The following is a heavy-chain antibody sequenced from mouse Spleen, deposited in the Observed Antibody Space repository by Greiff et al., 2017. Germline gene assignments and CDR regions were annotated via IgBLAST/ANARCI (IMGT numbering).Heavy chain of an antibody. D-gene: IGHD2-4*01. CDR1: GYSITSGYY. J-gene: IGHJ4*01. CDR2: ISYDGSN. V-gene: IGHV3-6*01. Sequence: EVQLVESGPGLVKPSQSLSLTCSVTGYSITSGYYWNWIRQFPGNKLEWMGYISYDGSNNYNPSLKNRISITRDTSKNQFFLKLNSVTTEDTATYYCAREEMITYYYAMDYWGQGTSVTVSS. CDR3: AREEMITYYYAMDY.